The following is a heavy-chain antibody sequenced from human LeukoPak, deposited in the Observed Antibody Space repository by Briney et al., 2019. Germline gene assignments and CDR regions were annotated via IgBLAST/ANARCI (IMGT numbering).Heavy chain of an antibody. V-gene: IGHV3-11*04. J-gene: IGHJ4*02. CDR1: GFTFSDYY. CDR3: ARDRHYGSGSYKY. CDR2: ISSSGSTI. D-gene: IGHD3-10*01. Sequence: GGSLRLSCAASGFTFSDYYMSWIRQAPGRGREWVSYISSSGSTIYYADSVKGRFTISRDNAKNSLYLQMNSLRAEDTAVYYCARDRHYGSGSYKYWGQGTLVTVSS.